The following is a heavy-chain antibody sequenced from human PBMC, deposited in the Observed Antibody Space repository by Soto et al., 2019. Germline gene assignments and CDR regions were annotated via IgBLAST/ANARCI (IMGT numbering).Heavy chain of an antibody. CDR3: ANYYYGSGSYPSNWFDP. J-gene: IGHJ5*02. V-gene: IGHV3-23*01. CDR2: ISGSGGST. CDR1: GFTFSSYA. Sequence: GGSLRLSCAASGFTFSSYAMSWVRQAPGKGLEWVSAISGSGGSTYYADSVKGRFTISRDNSKNTLYLQMNSLRAEDTAVYYCANYYYGSGSYPSNWFDPWGQGTLVTVSS. D-gene: IGHD3-10*01.